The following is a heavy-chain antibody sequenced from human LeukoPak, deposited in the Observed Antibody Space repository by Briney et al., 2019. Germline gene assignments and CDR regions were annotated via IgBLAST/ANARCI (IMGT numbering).Heavy chain of an antibody. CDR3: ARSRVGATFDY. CDR2: IYTSGST. J-gene: IGHJ4*02. Sequence: SETLSLTCTVSGGSISSGSYYWSSIRQPAGKGLEWIGRIYTSGSTNYNPSLKRRVTISVDTSKNQFSLKLSSVTAADTAVYYCARSRVGATFDYWGQGTLVTVSS. D-gene: IGHD1-26*01. V-gene: IGHV4-61*02. CDR1: GGSISSGSYY.